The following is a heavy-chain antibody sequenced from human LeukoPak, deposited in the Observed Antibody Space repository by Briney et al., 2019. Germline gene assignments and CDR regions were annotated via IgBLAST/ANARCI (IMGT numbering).Heavy chain of an antibody. J-gene: IGHJ4*02. CDR1: GGSFNHYY. CDR2: INHIGST. CDR3: AALWFGETYYFDY. V-gene: IGHV4-34*01. D-gene: IGHD3-10*01. Sequence: SETLSLTCAVYGGSFNHYYWSWLRQPPGKGLEWIGEINHIGSTSYNPSLKSRVTISVDTSKNQFSLKLSSVTAADTAVYYCAALWFGETYYFDYWGQGTLVTVSS.